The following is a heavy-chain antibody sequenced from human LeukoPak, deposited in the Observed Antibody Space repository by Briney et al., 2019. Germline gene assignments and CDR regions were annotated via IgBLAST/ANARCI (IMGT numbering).Heavy chain of an antibody. CDR2: ISACNGNT. J-gene: IGHJ4*02. V-gene: IGHV1-18*01. Sequence: GASVKVSCKASGYTFTSYGISWVRQAPGQGLEWMGWISACNGNTNYAQKLQGRVTMTTDTSTSTAYMELRSLRSDDTAVYYCARARGDYYDSSGYAGYFDYWGQGTLVTVSS. D-gene: IGHD3-22*01. CDR1: GYTFTSYG. CDR3: ARARGDYYDSSGYAGYFDY.